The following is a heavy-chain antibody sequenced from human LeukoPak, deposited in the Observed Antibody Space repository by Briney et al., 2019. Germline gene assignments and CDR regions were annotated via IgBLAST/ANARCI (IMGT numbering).Heavy chain of an antibody. CDR1: GESISGFH. CDR2: IYYSGST. CDR3: ARGGSGWYYYFDY. V-gene: IGHV4-59*01. Sequence: SETLSLTCTVSGESISGFHWMCIRHPPGKALEWIGYIYYSGSTNYNPSLKSRVTISVDTSKNQFSLKLSSVIAADTAVYYCARGGSGWYYYFDYWGQGTLVTVSS. D-gene: IGHD6-19*01. J-gene: IGHJ4*02.